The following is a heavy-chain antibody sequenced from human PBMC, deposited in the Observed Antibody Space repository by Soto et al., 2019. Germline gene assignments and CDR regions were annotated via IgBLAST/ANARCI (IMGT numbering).Heavy chain of an antibody. CDR1: GGSISSYY. J-gene: IGHJ5*02. V-gene: IGHV4-59*01. CDR2: IYYSGST. Sequence: SETLSLTCTVSGGSISSYYWSWIRQPPGKGLEWIGYIYYSGSTNYNPSLKSRVTISVDTSKDQFSLKLSSVTAADTAVYYCARGLSGGDFWSGYYTRAGPGVWFDPWGQGTLVTVSS. CDR3: ARGLSGGDFWSGYYTRAGPGVWFDP. D-gene: IGHD3-3*01.